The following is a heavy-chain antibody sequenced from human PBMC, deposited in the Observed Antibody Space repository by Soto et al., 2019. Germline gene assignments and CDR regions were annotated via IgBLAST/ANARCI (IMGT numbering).Heavy chain of an antibody. CDR1: GGSISSGGYY. Sequence: SETLSLTCTVSGGSISSGGYYWSWIRQHPGKGLEWIGYIYYSGSTYYNPSLKGRVTISVDTSKNQFSLKLSSVTAADTAVYNCARGVTMVRGVIHTPYFDYWGQGTLVTVSS. J-gene: IGHJ4*02. CDR2: IYYSGST. CDR3: ARGVTMVRGVIHTPYFDY. D-gene: IGHD3-10*01. V-gene: IGHV4-31*03.